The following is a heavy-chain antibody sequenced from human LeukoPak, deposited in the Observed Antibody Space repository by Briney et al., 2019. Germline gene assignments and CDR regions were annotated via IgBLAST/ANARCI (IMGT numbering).Heavy chain of an antibody. V-gene: IGHV3-30*02. J-gene: IGHJ4*02. CDR1: GFTFSGYA. D-gene: IGHD4-17*01. CDR3: AKYQTGDYAFAY. Sequence: GGSLRLSSAASGFTFSGYAMHWVRQAPGKGLEWVAFIRYDGSNKSYGDSVKGRFTISRDNSENTLYLQMNSLGAEDTAVYYCAKYQTGDYAFAYWGQGTVVTVSS. CDR2: IRYDGSNK.